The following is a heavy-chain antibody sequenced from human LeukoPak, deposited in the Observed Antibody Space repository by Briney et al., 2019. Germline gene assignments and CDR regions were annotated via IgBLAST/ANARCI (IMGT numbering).Heavy chain of an antibody. J-gene: IGHJ6*03. CDR1: GYTFTSYD. D-gene: IGHD5-24*01. CDR3: ARATMKYYYYYMYV. V-gene: IGHV1-8*01. CDR2: MNPNSGNT. Sequence: ASAKVFCKASGYTFTSYDINWVRQATGQGLEWLGWMNPNSGNTGYAQKFQGRVTMTRNTSISTAYMELSSLRSEDTAVYYCARATMKYYYYYMYVWGKGTTVTVSS.